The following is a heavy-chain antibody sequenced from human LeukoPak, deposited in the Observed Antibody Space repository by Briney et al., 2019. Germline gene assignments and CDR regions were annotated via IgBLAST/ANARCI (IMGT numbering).Heavy chain of an antibody. Sequence: SETLSLTCGVYGGSFSGYYWVWIRQPPGKGLEWIGEINHSGSTNYNPSLKSRVTISIDTSKNQFSLKLSSVTAADTAIYYCARISVGATPYIDVWGKGTTVPVSS. CDR3: ARISVGATPYIDV. V-gene: IGHV4-34*01. CDR1: GGSFSGYY. D-gene: IGHD1-26*01. CDR2: INHSGST. J-gene: IGHJ6*03.